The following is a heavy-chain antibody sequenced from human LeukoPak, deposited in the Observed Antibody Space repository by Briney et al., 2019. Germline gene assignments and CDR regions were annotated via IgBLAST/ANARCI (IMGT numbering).Heavy chain of an antibody. Sequence: GGSLRLSCAASGFTFDDYAMHWVRQAPGKGLEWVSLICGDGGSTYYADSVKGRFTISRDNSKNSLYLQMNSLRTEDTALYHCAKDRGWYDYWGQGTLVTVSS. D-gene: IGHD6-19*01. CDR2: ICGDGGST. CDR1: GFTFDDYA. J-gene: IGHJ4*02. V-gene: IGHV3-43*02. CDR3: AKDRGWYDY.